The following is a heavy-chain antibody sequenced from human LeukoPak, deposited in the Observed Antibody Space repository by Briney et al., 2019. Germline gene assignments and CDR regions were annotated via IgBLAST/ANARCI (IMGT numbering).Heavy chain of an antibody. CDR3: ARGHTVTWEFDY. J-gene: IGHJ4*02. D-gene: IGHD4-17*01. Sequence: SETLSLTCTVSGGSISSSSYYWGWIRQPPGKGLEWIGSIYHSRSAYYNPSLKSRVTVSVDTSKNQFSLKLSSVPAADTAVYYCARGHTVTWEFDYWGQGTLVTVSS. CDR2: IYHSRSA. CDR1: GGSISSSSYY. V-gene: IGHV4-39*07.